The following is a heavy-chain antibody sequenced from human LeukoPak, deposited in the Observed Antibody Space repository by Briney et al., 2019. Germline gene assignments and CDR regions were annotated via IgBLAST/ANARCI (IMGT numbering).Heavy chain of an antibody. CDR1: GGSISSYY. Sequence: PSETLSLTCTVSGGSISSYYWSWIRQPAGKGLEWIGRIYTSGSTNYNPSLKSRVTMSVDTSKNQFSLKLSSVTAADTAVYYCARVALDGDYSSYYYYMDVWGKGTTVTVSS. V-gene: IGHV4-4*07. CDR2: IYTSGST. CDR3: ARVALDGDYSSYYYYMDV. J-gene: IGHJ6*03. D-gene: IGHD4-17*01.